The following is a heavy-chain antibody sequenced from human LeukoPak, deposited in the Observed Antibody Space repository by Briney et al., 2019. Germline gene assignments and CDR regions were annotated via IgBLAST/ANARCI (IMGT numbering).Heavy chain of an antibody. CDR1: GGSFSGYY. J-gene: IGHJ4*02. CDR2: INHSGST. V-gene: IGHV4-34*01. CDR3: ARGLPRIAAAGTDLEMGY. Sequence: PSETLSLTCAVYGGSFSGYYWSWIRQPPGKGLEWIGEINHSGSTNYNPSLKSRVTISVGTSKNQFSLKLSSVTAADTAVYYCARGLPRIAAAGTDLEMGYWGQGTLVTVSS. D-gene: IGHD6-13*01.